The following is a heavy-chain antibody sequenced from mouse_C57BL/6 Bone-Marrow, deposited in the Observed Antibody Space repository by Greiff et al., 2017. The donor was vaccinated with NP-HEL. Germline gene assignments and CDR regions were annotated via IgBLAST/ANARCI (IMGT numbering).Heavy chain of an antibody. CDR1: GFTFSDYG. J-gene: IGHJ4*01. CDR3: AKCSTVVTSMDY. Sequence: EVHLVESGGGLVKPGGSLKLSCAASGFTFSDYGMHWVRQAPEKGLEWVAYISSGSSTIYYADTVKGRFTISRDNAKNTLFLQMTSLRSEDTAMYYCAKCSTVVTSMDYWGQGTSVTVSS. CDR2: ISSGSSTI. V-gene: IGHV5-17*01. D-gene: IGHD1-1*01.